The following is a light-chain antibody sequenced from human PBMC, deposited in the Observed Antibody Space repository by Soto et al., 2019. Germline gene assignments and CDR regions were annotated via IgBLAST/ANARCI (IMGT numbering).Light chain of an antibody. Sequence: QSVLTQPPSASGSPGQSVTISCTGTSSDVGKYDYVSWFQHHPGKAPKLIIYEVSKRPSGVPDRFSGSKSGSTASLTVSGLQAEDEADYYCSSYTSSSTRVFGGGTQLTVL. CDR3: SSYTSSSTRV. V-gene: IGLV2-8*01. CDR1: SSDVGKYDY. CDR2: EVS. J-gene: IGLJ3*02.